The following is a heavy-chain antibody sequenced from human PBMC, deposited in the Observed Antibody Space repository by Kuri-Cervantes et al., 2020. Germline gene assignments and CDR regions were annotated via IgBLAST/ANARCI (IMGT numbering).Heavy chain of an antibody. Sequence: ASVKVSCKASGYTFTGYYMHWVRQAPGQGLEWMGWINPNSGGTNYAQKFQGRVTMTRDTSISTAYMELSRLRSDDTAVYYCAREGGYYYDSSGYYVTGWFDPWGQGTLVTVSS. V-gene: IGHV1-2*02. CDR1: GYTFTGYY. CDR3: AREGGYYYDSSGYYVTGWFDP. CDR2: INPNSGGT. D-gene: IGHD3-22*01. J-gene: IGHJ5*02.